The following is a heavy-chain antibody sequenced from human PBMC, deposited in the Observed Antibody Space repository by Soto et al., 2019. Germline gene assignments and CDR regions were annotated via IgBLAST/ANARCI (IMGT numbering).Heavy chain of an antibody. CDR2: IYPGDSDT. D-gene: IGHD1-1*01. J-gene: IGHJ6*03. CDR3: ARLERGWNDDLYYYYYYMDV. V-gene: IGHV5-51*01. Sequence: PGESLKISCKGSGYSFTSYWIGWVRQMPGKGLEWMGIIYPGDSDTRYSPSFQGQVTTSADKSISTAYLQWSSLKASDTAMYYCARLERGWNDDLYYYYYYMDVWGKGTTVTVSS. CDR1: GYSFTSYW.